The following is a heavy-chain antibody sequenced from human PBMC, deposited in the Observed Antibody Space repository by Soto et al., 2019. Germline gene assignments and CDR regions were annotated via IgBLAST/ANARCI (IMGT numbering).Heavy chain of an antibody. Sequence: PXETLSLCFTVAGGSMSRGASYWSWIRQPPGKGLVWIGYIYYSGSTYYNPSLKSRVTISVDTSKNQFSLKLSSVTAADTVVYYCARGGSSWAPAFFDYWGQGTLVTVSS. CDR1: GGSMSRGASY. D-gene: IGHD6-13*01. V-gene: IGHV4-30-4*01. J-gene: IGHJ4*02. CDR2: IYYSGST. CDR3: ARGGSSWAPAFFDY.